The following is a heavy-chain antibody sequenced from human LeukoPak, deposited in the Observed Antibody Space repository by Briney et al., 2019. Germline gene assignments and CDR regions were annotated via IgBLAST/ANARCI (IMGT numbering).Heavy chain of an antibody. CDR2: ITGSGSGI. CDR1: GFTFSNYA. D-gene: IGHD3-9*01. J-gene: IGHJ4*02. Sequence: GASLRLSCAASGFTFSNYAMSWVRQAPGKGLEWVSAITGSGSGIYYADSMKSRFTISRDNSKNTLYLQVNSLRAEDTAVYYCAKWGDYDVLTGYYVSDYWGQGTLVTVSS. CDR3: AKWGDYDVLTGYYVSDY. V-gene: IGHV3-23*01.